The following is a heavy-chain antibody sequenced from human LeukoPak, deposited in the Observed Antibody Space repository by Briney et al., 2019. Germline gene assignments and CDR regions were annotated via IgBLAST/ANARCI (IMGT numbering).Heavy chain of an antibody. CDR2: INPNSGGT. J-gene: IGHJ3*02. Sequence: ASVKVSCKASGYTFTGYYMHWVRQAPGQGLEWMGWINPNSGGTNYAQKFQGWVTMTRDTSISTAYMELSRLRSDDTAVYYCTRDDSSSDFNAFDIWGQGTMVTVSS. V-gene: IGHV1-2*04. CDR1: GYTFTGYY. CDR3: TRDDSSSDFNAFDI. D-gene: IGHD6-13*01.